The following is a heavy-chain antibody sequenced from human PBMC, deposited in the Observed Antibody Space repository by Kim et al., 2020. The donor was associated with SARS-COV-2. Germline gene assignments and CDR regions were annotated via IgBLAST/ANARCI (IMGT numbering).Heavy chain of an antibody. CDR2: INHSGST. CDR1: GGSFSGYY. Sequence: SETLSLTCAVYGGSFSGYYWSWIRQPPGKGLEWIGEINHSGSTNYNPSLKSRVTISVDTSKNQFSLKLSSVTAADTAVYYCARGRAYSGSLRGKWYFDLWGRGTLVTVSS. J-gene: IGHJ2*01. D-gene: IGHD1-26*01. CDR3: ARGRAYSGSLRGKWYFDL. V-gene: IGHV4-34*01.